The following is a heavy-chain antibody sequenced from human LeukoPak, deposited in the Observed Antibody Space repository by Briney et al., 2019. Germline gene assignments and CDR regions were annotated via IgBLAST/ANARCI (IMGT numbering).Heavy chain of an antibody. D-gene: IGHD3-10*01. V-gene: IGHV3-48*04. CDR1: GFTFSSYG. CDR2: ISSSGSTI. Sequence: GGTLRLSCAASGFTFSSYGMSWVRQAPGKGLEWVSYISSSGSTIYYADSVKGRFTISRDNAKNSLYLQMNSLRAEDTAVYYCARAGGYYGSGFMDVWGKGTTVTISS. J-gene: IGHJ6*03. CDR3: ARAGGYYGSGFMDV.